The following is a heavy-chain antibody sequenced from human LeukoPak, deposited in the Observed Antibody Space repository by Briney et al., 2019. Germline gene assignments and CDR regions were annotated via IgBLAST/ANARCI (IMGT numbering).Heavy chain of an antibody. CDR3: ARGSVVYSLEGRDAFDI. CDR1: GGSISSSNW. D-gene: IGHD2-15*01. CDR2: IYHSGST. J-gene: IGHJ3*02. V-gene: IGHV4-4*02. Sequence: SGTLSLTCAVSGGSISSSNWWSWVRQPPGKGLEWIGEIYHSGSTNYNPSLKSRVTISVDKSKNQFSLKLSSVTAADTAVYYCARGSVVYSLEGRDAFDIWGQGTMVTVSS.